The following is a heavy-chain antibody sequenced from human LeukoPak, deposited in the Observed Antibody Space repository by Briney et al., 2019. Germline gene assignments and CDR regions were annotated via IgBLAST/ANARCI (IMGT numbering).Heavy chain of an antibody. V-gene: IGHV3-23*01. D-gene: IGHD2-2*02. Sequence: GGSLRLSCAASGFSFSIYAMSWVRQAPGKGLEWVAAINGAGDDTYYADSVKGRFTIFRDNSKSTLYVEVSSLRAEDTAVYFCARVIYPRTGWPPFGYWGQGTLVTVSS. CDR1: GFSFSIYA. J-gene: IGHJ4*02. CDR3: ARVIYPRTGWPPFGY. CDR2: INGAGDDT.